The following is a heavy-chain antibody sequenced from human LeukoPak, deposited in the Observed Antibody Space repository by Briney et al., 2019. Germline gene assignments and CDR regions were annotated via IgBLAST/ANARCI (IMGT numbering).Heavy chain of an antibody. CDR3: ARDGDDYNVDFDY. V-gene: IGHV1-2*02. D-gene: IGHD5-24*01. CDR2: INPNSADT. J-gene: IGHJ4*02. CDR1: GYNFTGYY. Sequence: SVSLSCKASGYNFTGYYMYWVHWVRQAPGQGLEWMGWINPNSADTNYAHKFQGRVTMTRDTSISTAYMELSRLRSDDTAVYYCARDGDDYNVDFDYWGQGTMVTVSS.